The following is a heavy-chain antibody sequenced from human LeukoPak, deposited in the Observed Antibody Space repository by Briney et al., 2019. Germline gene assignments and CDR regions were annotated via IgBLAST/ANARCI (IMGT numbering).Heavy chain of an antibody. D-gene: IGHD4-17*01. CDR1: GFTFSSFA. CDR2: IRVSGGGT. Sequence: GGSLILSCAAFGFTFSSFAMNWVRQAPGKGLEWVSGIRVSGGGTYYADSVKGRFTISRDNSKKTLYLQMNSLRAEDTAVYYCAKVYGDYWGQGTLVTVSS. V-gene: IGHV3-23*01. CDR3: AKVYGDY. J-gene: IGHJ4*02.